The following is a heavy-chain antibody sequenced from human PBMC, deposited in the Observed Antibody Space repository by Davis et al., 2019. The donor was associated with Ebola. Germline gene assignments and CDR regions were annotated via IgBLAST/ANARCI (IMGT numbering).Heavy chain of an antibody. CDR1: GDSISGGGSY. Sequence: SETLSLTCTVSGDSISGGGSYWTWTRQHPGKGLEWIGYISYIGGTYYNPSLKSRVSMSEDTSKNQFSLKLSSVTAADTAVYYCARMKTDGYSPTIDYWGQGTLVTVSS. CDR2: ISYIGGT. CDR3: ARMKTDGYSPTIDY. J-gene: IGHJ4*02. D-gene: IGHD5-24*01. V-gene: IGHV4-31*03.